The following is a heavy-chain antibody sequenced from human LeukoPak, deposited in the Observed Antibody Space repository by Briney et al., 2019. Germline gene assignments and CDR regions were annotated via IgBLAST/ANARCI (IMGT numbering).Heavy chain of an antibody. D-gene: IGHD5-24*01. CDR2: ISTNGGST. V-gene: IGHV3-64*05. CDR1: GFSFSAYG. CDR3: VKDGRASYEYPTDY. J-gene: IGHJ4*02. Sequence: GGSLRLSCSASGFSFSAYGIYWVRQAPGKGLEYVSGISTNGGSTYYADSVKGRFTISRDNSKNTVFFQMSSLRVEDTAIYYCVKDGRASYEYPTDYWGQGTLVTVSS.